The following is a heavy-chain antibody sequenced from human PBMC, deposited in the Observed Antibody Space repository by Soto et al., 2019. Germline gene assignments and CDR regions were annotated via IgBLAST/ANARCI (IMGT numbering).Heavy chain of an antibody. CDR3: SALGV. CDR2: IKSKTDGGTT. V-gene: IGHV3-15*07. CDR1: GFNFINAW. D-gene: IGHD1-26*01. Sequence: EVQLVESGGGLVEPGGSLRLSCAASGFNFINAWMHWVRQAPGKGLEWVGRIKSKTDGGTTDYAAPVKGRLIISRDDSKITLYLQINSLKMEDTAVYYCSALGVWGQGTTVTVSS. J-gene: IGHJ6*02.